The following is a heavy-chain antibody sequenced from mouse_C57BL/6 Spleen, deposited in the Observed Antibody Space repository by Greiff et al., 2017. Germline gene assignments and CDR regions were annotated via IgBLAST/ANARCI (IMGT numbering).Heavy chain of an antibody. V-gene: IGHV1-47*01. Sequence: QVQLQQSGAELVKPGASVKMSCKASGYTFTTYPIEWLKQNHGKSLEWIGNFHPYNDDTKYNEKFKGKATLTVEKSSSTVYLELSRLTADDSAVYYCARAYSNYGMFAYWGQGTLVTVSA. CDR2: FHPYNDDT. CDR3: ARAYSNYGMFAY. J-gene: IGHJ3*01. D-gene: IGHD2-5*01. CDR1: GYTFTTYP.